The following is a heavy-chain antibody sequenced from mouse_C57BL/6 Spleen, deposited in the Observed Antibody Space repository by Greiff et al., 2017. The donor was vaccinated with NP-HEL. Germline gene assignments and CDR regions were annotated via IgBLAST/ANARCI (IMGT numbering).Heavy chain of an antibody. D-gene: IGHD4-1*01. J-gene: IGHJ4*01. V-gene: IGHV1-39*01. CDR3: ARGTGYAMDY. CDR2: INPNYGTT. CDR1: GYSFTDYY. Sequence: VQLKQSGPELVKPGASVKISCKASGYSFTDYYMNWVKQSHGTSLEWIGVINPNYGTTSYNQKFKGKATLTVDQSSSTAYMQLNSLTSEDSAVYYCARGTGYAMDYWGQGTSVTVSS.